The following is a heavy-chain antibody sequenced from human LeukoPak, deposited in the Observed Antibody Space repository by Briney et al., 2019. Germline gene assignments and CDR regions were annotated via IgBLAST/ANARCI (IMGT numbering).Heavy chain of an antibody. D-gene: IGHD3-22*01. CDR3: ARGSRPNYFDTMNI. Sequence: GGSLRLSCAASGFTFSSYWMSWVRRAPGKGLEWVANIKQDGSEKYNVDSVKGRFIISRDNAKNSLYLQMNSLTTEDTAVYYCARGSRPNYFDTMNIWGQGTMVTVSS. CDR2: IKQDGSEK. CDR1: GFTFSSYW. V-gene: IGHV3-7*01. J-gene: IGHJ3*02.